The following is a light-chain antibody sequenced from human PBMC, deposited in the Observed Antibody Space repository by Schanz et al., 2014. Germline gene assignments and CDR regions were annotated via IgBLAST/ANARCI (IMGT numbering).Light chain of an antibody. V-gene: IGLV2-14*03. J-gene: IGLJ3*02. CDR1: SSDVGGYDY. Sequence: QSVLTQPASVSGSPGQSITISCTGTSSDVGGYDYVSWYQQHSGKAPKLLVYDVTIRPSGVSNRFSGSKSGNTASLTISGLQAEDEADYYCSSYTSSSTHWVFGGGTKLTVL. CDR2: DVT. CDR3: SSYTSSSTHWV.